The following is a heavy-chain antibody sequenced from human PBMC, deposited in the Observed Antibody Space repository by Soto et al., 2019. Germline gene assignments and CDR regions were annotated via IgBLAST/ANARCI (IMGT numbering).Heavy chain of an antibody. D-gene: IGHD4-17*01. CDR3: ARAKLDYGDYSDYYYYMDV. CDR2: TYYRSKWYN. Sequence: SQTLSLTCAISGDSVSSNSVAWNWIRQSPSRGLEWLGRTYYRSKWYNDYAVSVKSRITINPDTSKNQFSLQLNSVTPEDTAVYYCARAKLDYGDYSDYYYYMDVWGKGTTVTVSS. CDR1: GDSVSSNSVA. J-gene: IGHJ6*03. V-gene: IGHV6-1*01.